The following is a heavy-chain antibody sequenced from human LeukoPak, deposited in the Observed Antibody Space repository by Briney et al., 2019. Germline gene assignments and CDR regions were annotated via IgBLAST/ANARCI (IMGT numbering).Heavy chain of an antibody. D-gene: IGHD3-22*01. CDR2: IYSGGST. CDR3: ARGGWDYDSSGYPLYYFDY. J-gene: IGHJ4*02. V-gene: IGHV3-53*01. Sequence: GGSLRLSCAASGFTVSSNYMSWVRQAPGKGLEWVSVIYSGGSTYYADSVKGRFTISRDNSKNTLYLQMNSLRAEDTAVYYCARGGWDYDSSGYPLYYFDYWGQGTLVTVSS. CDR1: GFTVSSNY.